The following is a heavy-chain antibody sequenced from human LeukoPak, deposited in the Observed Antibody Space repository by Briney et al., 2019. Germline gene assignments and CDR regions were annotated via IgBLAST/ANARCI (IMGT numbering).Heavy chain of an antibody. CDR3: ARWASDSSGYLYRFDY. CDR2: IWYDGSNK. D-gene: IGHD3-22*01. J-gene: IGHJ4*02. CDR1: GFTFSSYG. V-gene: IGHV3-33*01. Sequence: GGSLRLSCAASGFTFSSYGMHWVRQAPGKGLEWVAVIWYDGSNKYYADSVKDRFTISRDNSKNTLYLQMNSLRAEDTAVYYCARWASDSSGYLYRFDYWGQGTLVPVSS.